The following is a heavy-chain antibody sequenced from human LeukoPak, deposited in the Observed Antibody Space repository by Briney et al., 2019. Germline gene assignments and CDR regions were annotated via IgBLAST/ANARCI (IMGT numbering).Heavy chain of an antibody. D-gene: IGHD3-16*01. CDR2: ISAYNGNT. J-gene: IGHJ4*02. V-gene: IGHV1-18*01. CDR1: GYTFITYG. Sequence: ASVKDSCKASGYTFITYGISWVRQAPGQGLEWMGWISAYNGNTNYAQKFQGRVTMTTDTSTSTAYMELRSLRSDDTAVYYCARESRARGREFDYWGQGTLVTVSS. CDR3: ARESRARGREFDY.